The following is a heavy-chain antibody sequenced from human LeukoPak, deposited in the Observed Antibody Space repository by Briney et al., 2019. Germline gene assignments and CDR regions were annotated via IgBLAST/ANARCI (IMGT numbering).Heavy chain of an antibody. CDR1: GDSISNYY. V-gene: IGHV4-59*01. D-gene: IGHD1-14*01. CDR2: IYYSGNT. Sequence: SETLSLTCTVSGDSISNYYWSWIRQPPGKGLEWIGYIYYSGNTYYNPSLKSRVTISVDTSKNQFSLRLNSVTAADTAVYYCARYRNEALFAFDIWGQGTMVTVSS. CDR3: ARYRNEALFAFDI. J-gene: IGHJ3*02.